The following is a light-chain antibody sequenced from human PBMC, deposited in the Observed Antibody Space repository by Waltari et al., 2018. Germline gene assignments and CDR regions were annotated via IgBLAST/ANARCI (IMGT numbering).Light chain of an antibody. CDR1: SSTTGRHT. V-gene: IGLV1-44*01. CDR2: KSN. Sequence: QSVLTQPHSPSGTPGPRVTIRFSGSSSTTGRHTVTWYQHLPGAAPNLVMYKSNHRPSGVPDRFSGSTSGTSASLAISGLQSADEADYYCATWDESLKGVVFGGGTKVTVL. CDR3: ATWDESLKGVV. J-gene: IGLJ2*01.